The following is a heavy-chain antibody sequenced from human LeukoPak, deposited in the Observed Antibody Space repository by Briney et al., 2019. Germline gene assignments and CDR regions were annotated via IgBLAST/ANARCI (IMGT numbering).Heavy chain of an antibody. J-gene: IGHJ4*01. D-gene: IGHD2-8*02. Sequence: RGESLKISCQASGYTFSNFWIGWVRQMPGKGLEWMGIIHPYDSETKYSPSFKGQVSFSVDKSFNTAYLQWCSLKASDTAIYYCARSPSITILLVATGSTFDFWGQGTLVTVSS. CDR1: GYTFSNFW. CDR3: ARSPSITILLVATGSTFDF. CDR2: IHPYDSET. V-gene: IGHV5-51*01.